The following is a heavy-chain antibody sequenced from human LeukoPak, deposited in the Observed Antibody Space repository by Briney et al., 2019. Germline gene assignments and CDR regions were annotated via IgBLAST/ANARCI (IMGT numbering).Heavy chain of an antibody. CDR2: IKQDGSEK. CDR1: GYTFSSHW. V-gene: IGHV3-7*01. D-gene: IGHD6-6*01. CDR3: ARAPAAARPYYFDY. J-gene: IGHJ4*02. Sequence: GGSLRLSCAASGYTFSSHWMSWVPQAPGKGLECGAKIKQDGSEKYYVDSVKGRFTISRDNAKNSLYLQMNSLRPEDKAVYDCARAPAAARPYYFDYWGQGQLVIVSA.